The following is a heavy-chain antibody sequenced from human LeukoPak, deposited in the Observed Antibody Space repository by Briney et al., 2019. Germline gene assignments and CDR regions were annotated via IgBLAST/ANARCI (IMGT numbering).Heavy chain of an antibody. CDR3: ARDLNWDLH. Sequence: PGGSLRLSCSASGFTFSSFWMTWVRQAPGKGLECLANISPDGREKYYVDSVKGRFTISRDNTKNSLYLQMNSLRGEDTAVYYCARDLNWDLHWGQGTLVTVFS. V-gene: IGHV3-7*01. CDR1: GFTFSSFW. CDR2: ISPDGREK. D-gene: IGHD1-26*01. J-gene: IGHJ4*02.